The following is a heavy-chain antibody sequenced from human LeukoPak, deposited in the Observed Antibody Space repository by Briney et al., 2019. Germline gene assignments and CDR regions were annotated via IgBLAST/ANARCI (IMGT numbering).Heavy chain of an antibody. Sequence: GGSLRLSCAASGFTFNNYAMHWVRQAPGKGLEYVSGISSNGVATYYANSVKGRFTISRDNSKNTLYLQMASLRAEDMAVYYCARRFASIEFFSDYWGQGALATVSS. D-gene: IGHD2-21*01. CDR3: ARRFASIEFFSDY. J-gene: IGHJ4*02. CDR2: ISSNGVAT. V-gene: IGHV3-64*01. CDR1: GFTFNNYA.